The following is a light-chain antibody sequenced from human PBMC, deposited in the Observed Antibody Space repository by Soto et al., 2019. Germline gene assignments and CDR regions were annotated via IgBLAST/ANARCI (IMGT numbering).Light chain of an antibody. CDR2: DAT. J-gene: IGKJ1*01. Sequence: EIVMTQSPATLSVSPGERATLSCRASQSTTSSFLAWYQQNPGQPPRLLIYDATSRATGVPDRFSGSGSGTDFTLTISRLEPEDFAVYYCQQYGSSTWTFGQGTKVDIK. CDR1: QSTTSSF. CDR3: QQYGSSTWT. V-gene: IGKV3-20*01.